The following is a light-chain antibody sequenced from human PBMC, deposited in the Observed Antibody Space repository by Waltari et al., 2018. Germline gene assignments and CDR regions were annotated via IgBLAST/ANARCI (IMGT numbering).Light chain of an antibody. Sequence: QSALTQPRSVSGSPGQSVAISCTGTSSDVGGHNHVSWYQQHPGKAPKAIIHDINNRPSGVPVRFAGSRSGNTASLTISGLQAEDEADYYCLAYAGSPWVFGGGTKLTVL. CDR2: DIN. CDR1: SSDVGGHNH. CDR3: LAYAGSPWV. V-gene: IGLV2-11*01. J-gene: IGLJ3*02.